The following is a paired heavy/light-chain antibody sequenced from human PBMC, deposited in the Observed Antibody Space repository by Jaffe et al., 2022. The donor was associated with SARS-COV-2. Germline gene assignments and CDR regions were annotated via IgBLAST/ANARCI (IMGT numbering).Heavy chain of an antibody. D-gene: IGHD2-21*02. V-gene: IGHV3-30*04. CDR3: ARDAGDLPGHYYYMDV. Sequence: QVQLVESGGGVVQPGRSLRLSCAASGFTFSNFPMHWVRQAPGKGLEWVAITSSDGSDKHYADSVKGRFTISRDNSKNTLYLQMNSLRPEDTAVYYCARDAGDLPGHYYYMDVWGKGTTVTVSS. J-gene: IGHJ6*03. CDR1: GFTFSNFP. CDR2: TSSDGSDK.
Light chain of an antibody. CDR2: GAS. CDR1: QSVRSN. J-gene: IGKJ2*01. V-gene: IGKV3-15*01. Sequence: ETVMTQSPGTLSVSPGERATLSCRASQSVRSNLAWYQQKPGQAPRLLIYGASTRATGIPARFSGSGSGTEFTLTISSLQSEDFAVYYCQHYNNWPPYTFGQGTKLEIK. CDR3: QHYNNWPPYT.